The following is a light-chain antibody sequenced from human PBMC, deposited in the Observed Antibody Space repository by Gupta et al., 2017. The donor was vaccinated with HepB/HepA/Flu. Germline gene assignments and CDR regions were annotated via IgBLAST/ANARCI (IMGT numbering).Light chain of an antibody. V-gene: IGKV3-20*01. J-gene: IGKJ4*01. CDR2: GAS. CDR3: HEYVSSSPS. Sequence: VLTQSPATLSLSPRDTATLSCRASHTVSTSYLVWYQQKPGQAPRLLIHGASTRATGVPDRFSGSGSDTDFTLTISGLEPEDFAVYYCHEYVSSSPSFGGGTRVE. CDR1: HTVSTSY.